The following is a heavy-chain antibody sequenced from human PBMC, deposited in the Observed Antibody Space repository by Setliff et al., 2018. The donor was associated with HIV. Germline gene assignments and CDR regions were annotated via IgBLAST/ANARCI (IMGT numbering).Heavy chain of an antibody. D-gene: IGHD7-27*01. Sequence: PGGSLRLSCAASGFAISGTYMTWVRQAPGKGLEWVSVIYTGGTTFYADSVMGRFTISRDISKNTLYLQMNSLRAEDTAVYYCARLRANWGLGTAYFDSWGQGTLVTVSS. J-gene: IGHJ4*02. CDR3: ARLRANWGLGTAYFDS. V-gene: IGHV3-53*01. CDR1: GFAISGTY. CDR2: IYTGGTT.